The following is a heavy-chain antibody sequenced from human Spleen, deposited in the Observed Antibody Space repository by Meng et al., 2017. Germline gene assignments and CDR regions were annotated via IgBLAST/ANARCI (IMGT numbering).Heavy chain of an antibody. J-gene: IGHJ4*02. Sequence: GESLKISCAASGFTFSTFGMHWVRQAPGKGLEWLAVMWYDGSNENYGDSVKGRFIISRDNSKNTLYLQMNSLRVEDTAVYYCVITVDSLSGERVKRGGKFDYWGQGTLVTVSS. CDR2: MWYDGSNE. CDR1: GFTFSTFG. V-gene: IGHV3-33*01. D-gene: IGHD1-20*01. CDR3: VITVDSLSGERVKRGGKFDY.